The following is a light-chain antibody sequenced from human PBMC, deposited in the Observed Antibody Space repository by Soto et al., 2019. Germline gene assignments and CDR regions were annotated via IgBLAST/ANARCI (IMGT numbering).Light chain of an antibody. CDR3: QQYGSSPWT. Sequence: EIVLTQSPGTLSLSPGERATLSCRAGQSASSRYLAWYQQKPGQAPRLLIYGASSSATGIPDRFSGSGSGTDFTLTISRLEPEDFAVYYCQQYGSSPWTFGQGTKVEIK. V-gene: IGKV3-20*01. CDR1: QSASSRY. CDR2: GAS. J-gene: IGKJ1*01.